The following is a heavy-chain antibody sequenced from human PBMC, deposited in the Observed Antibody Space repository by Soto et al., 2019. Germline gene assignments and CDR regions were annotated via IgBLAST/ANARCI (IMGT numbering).Heavy chain of an antibody. CDR1: GDSISRYGFY. CDR3: ATRGITLYHFDS. J-gene: IGHJ4*02. CDR2: ISYSGNP. V-gene: IGHV4-31*03. D-gene: IGHD3-10*01. Sequence: QVQLQESGPGLVKPSQTLSLTCSVSGDSISRYGFYWSWIRQRPRKGLEWIGYISYSGNPYFNPSLRSRATISIDTSKNQFSLRLSSVTAADTAVYYCATRGITLYHFDSWGQGTLVTVSS.